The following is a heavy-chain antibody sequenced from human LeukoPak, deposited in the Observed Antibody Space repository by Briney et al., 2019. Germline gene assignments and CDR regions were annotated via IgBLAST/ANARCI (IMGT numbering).Heavy chain of an antibody. CDR1: GFTFSSYA. V-gene: IGHV3-30-3*01. D-gene: IGHD3-10*01. CDR3: ARDRTPDYYGSGSYSDY. CDR2: ISYDGSNK. J-gene: IGHJ4*02. Sequence: GGSLRLSCAASGFTFSSYAMHWVRQAPGKGLEWVAVISYDGSNKYYADSVKGRFTISRDNSKNTLYLQMNSLRAEDTAVYYCARDRTPDYYGSGSYSDYWGQGTLVTVSS.